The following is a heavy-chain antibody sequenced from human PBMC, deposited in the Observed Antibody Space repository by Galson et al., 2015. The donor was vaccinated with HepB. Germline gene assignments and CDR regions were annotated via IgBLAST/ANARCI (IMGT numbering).Heavy chain of an antibody. D-gene: IGHD4-17*01. Sequence: SVKVSCKASGYTFTSYYMHWVRQAPGQGLEWMGIINPSGGSTSYAQKFQGRVTITADESTSTAYMELSSLRSEDTAVYYCARGDSTVPIYGMDVWGQGTTVTVSS. CDR1: GYTFTSYY. V-gene: IGHV1-46*01. CDR2: INPSGGST. J-gene: IGHJ6*02. CDR3: ARGDSTVPIYGMDV.